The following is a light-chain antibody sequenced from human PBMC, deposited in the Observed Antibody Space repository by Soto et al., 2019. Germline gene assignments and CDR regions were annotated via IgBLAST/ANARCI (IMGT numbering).Light chain of an antibody. Sequence: QSALTQPASVSGSPGQSITISCTGTSSDVGGYNYVSWYQQHPGKAPKLMIYDVSNRPSGVSNRFSGSKSGNTASLTISGLQAEDDADYYCSSYTSSSIPVVFGGGTKLTVL. CDR1: SSDVGGYNY. J-gene: IGLJ2*01. CDR3: SSYTSSSIPVV. CDR2: DVS. V-gene: IGLV2-14*01.